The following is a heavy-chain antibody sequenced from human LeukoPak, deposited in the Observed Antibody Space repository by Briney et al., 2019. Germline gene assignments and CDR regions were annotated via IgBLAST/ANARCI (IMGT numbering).Heavy chain of an antibody. J-gene: IGHJ6*04. Sequence: GASAKVSCKASGGTFSSYAISWVRQAPGQGLEWMRGIIPIFGTANYAQKFQGRVTITADESTSTAYMELSSLRSEDTAVYYCARSPSTASVDYYYYYGMDVWGKGTTVTVSS. V-gene: IGHV1-69*13. D-gene: IGHD4-23*01. CDR2: IIPIFGTA. CDR3: ARSPSTASVDYYYYYGMDV. CDR1: GGTFSSYA.